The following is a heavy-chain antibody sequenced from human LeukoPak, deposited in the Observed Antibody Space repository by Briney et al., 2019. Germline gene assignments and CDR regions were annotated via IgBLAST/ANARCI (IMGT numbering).Heavy chain of an antibody. Sequence: PGGSLRLSRAASGFTYSSYSMNWVRQAPGKGLACVSSINSSSSYKYYADSVKGRFTISRDNAKNSLYLQMNSLRAEDTAVYYCARAFGAGYCSSTSRYINWFDPWGQGTLVTVSS. J-gene: IGHJ5*02. CDR1: GFTYSSYS. D-gene: IGHD2-2*03. CDR2: INSSSSYK. V-gene: IGHV3-21*01. CDR3: ARAFGAGYCSSTSRYINWFDP.